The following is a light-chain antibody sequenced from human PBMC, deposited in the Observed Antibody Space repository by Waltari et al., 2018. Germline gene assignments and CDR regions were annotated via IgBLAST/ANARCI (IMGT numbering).Light chain of an antibody. V-gene: IGLV2-14*03. CDR1: SGDVGGYDL. CDR2: DAT. CDR3: SSFTSSSTGI. Sequence: QSALTQPASVSGSPGQSITISCTGTSGDVGGYDLVSWYQQHPGKAHKLMIYDATNRPSGVSDRFSASTSGNTASLTISDLRPEDEAEYYCSSFTSSSTGIFGSGTTVTVL. J-gene: IGLJ1*01.